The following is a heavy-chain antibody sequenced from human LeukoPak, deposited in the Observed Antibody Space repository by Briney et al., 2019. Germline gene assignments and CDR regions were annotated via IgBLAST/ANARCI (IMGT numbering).Heavy chain of an antibody. J-gene: IGHJ5*01. Sequence: GWSLRLSCASSVLTFTSYSMVWVRQAPGRGLEWISYIRFGSYSIFLADSVRGRFTISRHDAKNSLYLLMNSLRAAETAVYYCATVGRMFRSDWFDFWGQGTLVTVSS. V-gene: IGHV3-48*01. CDR1: VLTFTSYS. CDR2: IRFGSYSI. CDR3: ATVGRMFRSDWFDF. D-gene: IGHD3-3*01.